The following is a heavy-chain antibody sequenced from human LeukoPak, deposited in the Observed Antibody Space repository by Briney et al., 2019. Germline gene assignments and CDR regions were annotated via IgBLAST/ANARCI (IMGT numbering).Heavy chain of an antibody. D-gene: IGHD4-17*01. V-gene: IGHV4-34*01. CDR3: ASIRYGDDYYFDY. CDR1: GGSFSGYY. Sequence: SETLSLTCAVYGGSFSGYYWSWIRQPPGKGLEWIGEINHSGSTNYNPSPKSRVTISVDTSKNQFSLKLSSVTAADTAVYYCASIRYGDDYYFDYWGQGTLVTVSS. J-gene: IGHJ4*02. CDR2: INHSGST.